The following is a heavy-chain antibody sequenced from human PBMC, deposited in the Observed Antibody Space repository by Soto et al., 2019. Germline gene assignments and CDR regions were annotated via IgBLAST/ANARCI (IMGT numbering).Heavy chain of an antibody. CDR1: GGSISSYY. CDR2: IYYSGST. Sequence: SETLSLTCTVSGGSISSYYWSWIRQPPGKGLEWIGYIYYSGSTNYNPSLKSRVTISVDTSKNQFSLKLSSVTAADTAVYYCARGNGSSGWYGNNFAFDYWGQGTLVTVSS. J-gene: IGHJ4*02. CDR3: ARGNGSSGWYGNNFAFDY. V-gene: IGHV4-59*01. D-gene: IGHD6-19*01.